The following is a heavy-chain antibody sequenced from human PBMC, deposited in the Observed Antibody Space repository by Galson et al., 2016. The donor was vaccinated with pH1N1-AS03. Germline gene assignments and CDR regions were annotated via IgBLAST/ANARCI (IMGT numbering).Heavy chain of an antibody. J-gene: IGHJ4*02. Sequence: PALVKPTQTLTLTCTFSGFSLSTNKMCVSWIRQPPGKALEWLARIDWDNDKYYSTSLKTRLTISKDTSKNQVVLTMTNMDPAQTATFYCARSSYDSGWPGCIHFDYWGQGTLVTVSS. CDR1: GFSLSTNKMC. CDR3: ARSSYDSGWPGCIHFDY. CDR2: IDWDNDK. D-gene: IGHD6-19*01. V-gene: IGHV2-70*11.